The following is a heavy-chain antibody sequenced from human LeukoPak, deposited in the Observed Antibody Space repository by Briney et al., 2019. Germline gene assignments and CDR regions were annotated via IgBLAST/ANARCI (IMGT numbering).Heavy chain of an antibody. D-gene: IGHD1-1*01. CDR2: ISSSSSTI. CDR3: ARVAYNWNDGENDY. J-gene: IGHJ4*02. Sequence: GGSLRLSCAASGFTFSSYSMNWVRQAPGKGLEWASYISSSSSTIYYADSVKGRFTISRDNAKNSLYLQMNSLRAEDTAVYYCARVAYNWNDGENDYWGQGTLVTVSS. CDR1: GFTFSSYS. V-gene: IGHV3-48*01.